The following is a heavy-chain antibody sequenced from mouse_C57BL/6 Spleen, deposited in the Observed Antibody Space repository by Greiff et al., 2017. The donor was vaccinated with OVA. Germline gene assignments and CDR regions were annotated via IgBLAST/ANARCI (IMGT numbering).Heavy chain of an antibody. J-gene: IGHJ2*01. CDR1: GYTFTSYW. CDR3: ARGGQLRPYFDY. V-gene: IGHV1-50*01. D-gene: IGHD3-2*02. CDR2: IDPSDSYT. Sequence: QVHVKQPGAELVKPGASVKLSCKASGYTFTSYWMQWVKQRPGQGLEWIGEIDPSDSYTNYNQKFKGKATLTVDTSSSTAYMQLSSLTSEDSAVYYCARGGQLRPYFDYWGQGTTLTVSS.